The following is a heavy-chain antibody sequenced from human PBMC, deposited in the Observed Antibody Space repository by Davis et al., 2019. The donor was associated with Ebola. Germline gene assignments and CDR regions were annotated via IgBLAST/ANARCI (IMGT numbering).Heavy chain of an antibody. CDR2: IGGSGGIT. CDR1: GFTFSSYA. CDR3: ARDAGNRNGYHDAFDI. J-gene: IGHJ3*02. V-gene: IGHV3-23*01. D-gene: IGHD3-22*01. Sequence: GESLKISCAASGFTFSSYAMSWVRQAPGKGLEWVSTIGGSGGITYHADSVKGRSTISRDNSNNTVYLQMNSLRAEDTAVYYCARDAGNRNGYHDAFDIWGQGTVVTVSS.